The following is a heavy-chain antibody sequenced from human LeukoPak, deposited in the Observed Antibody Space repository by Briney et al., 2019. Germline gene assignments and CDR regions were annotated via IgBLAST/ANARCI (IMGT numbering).Heavy chain of an antibody. V-gene: IGHV1-2*02. CDR1: GYTFTGYY. Sequence: ASVKVSCKASGYTFTGYYMHWVRQAPGQGLEWMGWINPNSGGTNYAQKFQGRVTMTRDTSISTAYMELSRLRSDDTAVYHCARDRGVGVLRYFDWPSGYWGQGTLVTVSS. D-gene: IGHD3-9*01. J-gene: IGHJ4*02. CDR2: INPNSGGT. CDR3: ARDRGVGVLRYFDWPSGY.